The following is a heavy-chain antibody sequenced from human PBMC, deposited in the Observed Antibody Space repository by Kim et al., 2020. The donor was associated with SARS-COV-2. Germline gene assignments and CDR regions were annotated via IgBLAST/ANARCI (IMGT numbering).Heavy chain of an antibody. CDR2: ISGSGGST. Sequence: GGSLRLSCAASGFSFSSYAMSWVRQAPGKGLEWVSAISGSGGSTYYADSVKGRFTISRDNSKNTLYLQMNSLRAEDTAAYYCAKGGNVVVTATFPDCWGQGALVTVSS. CDR3: AKGGNVVVTATFPDC. CDR1: GFSFSSYA. J-gene: IGHJ4*02. D-gene: IGHD2-21*02. V-gene: IGHV3-23*01.